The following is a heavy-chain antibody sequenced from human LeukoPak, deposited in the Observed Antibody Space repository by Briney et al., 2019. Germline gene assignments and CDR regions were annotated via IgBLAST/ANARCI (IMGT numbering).Heavy chain of an antibody. D-gene: IGHD6-25*01. J-gene: IGHJ3*02. CDR1: GGSISSYY. V-gene: IGHV4-59*01. CDR2: IYYSGST. Sequence: SETLSLTCTVSGGSISSYYWSWIRQPPGKGLEWIGYIYYSGSTNYNPSLKSRVTISVDTSKNQFSLKLSSVTAADTAVYYCARKRAADDAFDIWGQGTTVTVSS. CDR3: ARKRAADDAFDI.